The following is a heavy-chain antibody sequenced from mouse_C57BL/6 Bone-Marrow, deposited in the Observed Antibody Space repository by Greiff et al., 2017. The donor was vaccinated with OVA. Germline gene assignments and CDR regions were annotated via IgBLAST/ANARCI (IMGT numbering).Heavy chain of an antibody. V-gene: IGHV1-50*01. CDR2: IDPSDSYT. D-gene: IGHD2-4*01. Sequence: QVQLQQSGAELVKPGASVKLSCKASGYTFTSYWMQWVKQRPGQGLEWIGEIDPSDSYTNYNQKFKGKATLTVDTSSSTAYMQLSSLTSEDSAVYYCARSYDYGSWFAYWGQGTLVTVSA. J-gene: IGHJ3*01. CDR1: GYTFTSYW. CDR3: ARSYDYGSWFAY.